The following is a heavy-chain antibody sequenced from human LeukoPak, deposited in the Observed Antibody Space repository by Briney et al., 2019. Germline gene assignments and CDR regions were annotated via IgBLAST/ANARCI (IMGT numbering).Heavy chain of an antibody. CDR1: GYTLTELS. CDR3: ATLRLGEFDY. D-gene: IGHD3-16*01. Sequence: ASVKVSCKVSGYTLTELSMHWVRQAPGKGREWIGGFDPEDGETIYAQKFQGRVTMTEDTSTDTAYMELSSLRSENTAVYYCATLRLGEFDYWGQGTLVTVSS. J-gene: IGHJ4*02. V-gene: IGHV1-24*01. CDR2: FDPEDGET.